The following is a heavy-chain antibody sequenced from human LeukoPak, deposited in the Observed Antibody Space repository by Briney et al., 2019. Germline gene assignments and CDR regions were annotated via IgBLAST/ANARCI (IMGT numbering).Heavy chain of an antibody. CDR1: GYTFTSYY. CDR3: ARVEAAYGMDV. CDR2: INPSGGST. Sequence: ASVKVSCKASGYTFTSYYMHWVRQAPGQGLEWMGIINPSGGSTSYAQKFQGRVTMTRDTSTSTVYMEPSSLRSEDTAVYYCARVEAAYGMDVWGQGTTVTVSS. V-gene: IGHV1-46*01. D-gene: IGHD6-13*01. J-gene: IGHJ6*02.